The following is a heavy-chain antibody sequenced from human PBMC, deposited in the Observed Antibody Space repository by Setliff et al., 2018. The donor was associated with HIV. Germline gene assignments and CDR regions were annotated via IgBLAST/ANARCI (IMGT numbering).Heavy chain of an antibody. Sequence: PGESLKISCATSGFNVTSNYMNWVRQAPGRGLEWVSAISGSGGSTYYADSVKGRFTISRDNSKNTLYLQMNSLRAKDTAVYYCAKVPVEMATITLLFFDYWGQGTLVTVS. CDR1: GFNVTSNY. V-gene: IGHV3-23*01. CDR3: AKVPVEMATITLLFFDY. J-gene: IGHJ4*02. CDR2: ISGSGGST. D-gene: IGHD5-12*01.